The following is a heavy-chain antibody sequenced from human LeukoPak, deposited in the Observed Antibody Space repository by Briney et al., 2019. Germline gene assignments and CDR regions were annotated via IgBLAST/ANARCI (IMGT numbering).Heavy chain of an antibody. CDR1: GYTFTGYD. Sequence: ASVKVSCKASGYTFTGYDINWVRQATGQGLEWMGWMNPNSGNTGYAQKFQGRVTITRNTSISTAYMELSSLRSEDTAVYYCARGAMIVVVTYYFDYWGQGTLVTVSS. J-gene: IGHJ4*02. CDR2: MNPNSGNT. D-gene: IGHD3-22*01. V-gene: IGHV1-8*03. CDR3: ARGAMIVVVTYYFDY.